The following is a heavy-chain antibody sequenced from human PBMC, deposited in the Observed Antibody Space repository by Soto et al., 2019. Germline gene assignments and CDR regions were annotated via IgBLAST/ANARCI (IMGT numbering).Heavy chain of an antibody. V-gene: IGHV2-5*02. CDR2: IYWDDDK. J-gene: IGHJ4*02. Sequence: QITLKESGPTLVKPTQTLTLTCTFSGFSLSTSGVGVGWIRQPPGKALEWLALIYWDDDKRYSPSLKSRLTITKDTSKNQVVLTMTNMDPVDTATYYCAHTETYYYDSSVSNAGGLDYWGQGTLVTVSS. CDR1: GFSLSTSGVG. D-gene: IGHD3-22*01. CDR3: AHTETYYYDSSVSNAGGLDY.